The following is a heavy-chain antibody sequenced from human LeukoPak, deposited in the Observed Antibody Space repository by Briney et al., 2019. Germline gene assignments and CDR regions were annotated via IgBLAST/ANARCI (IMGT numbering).Heavy chain of an antibody. V-gene: IGHV3-7*03. J-gene: IGHJ4*02. CDR1: GFTSSSYW. Sequence: GGSLRLSCAASGFTSSSYWMSWVRQAPGKGLEWVANIKQDGSEKYYVDSVKGRFTISRDNAKNSLYLQMNSLRAEDTAVYYCARERQRTIDYWGQGTLVTVSS. CDR3: ARERQRTIDY. CDR2: IKQDGSEK.